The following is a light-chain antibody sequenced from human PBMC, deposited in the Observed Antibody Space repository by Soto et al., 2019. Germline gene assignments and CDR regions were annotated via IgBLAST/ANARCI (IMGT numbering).Light chain of an antibody. J-gene: IGLJ3*02. CDR3: SSYTTSSTQV. CDR2: EVS. CDR1: SSDLGTYNY. Sequence: QSALTQPASVSGSPGQSITISCTGTSSDLGTYNYVSWYQQHPGKVPKLMIYEVSNRPSGVSNRFSGSKSGNTASPAISGLQAEDEADYYCSSYTTSSTQVFGGGTKLTVL. V-gene: IGLV2-14*01.